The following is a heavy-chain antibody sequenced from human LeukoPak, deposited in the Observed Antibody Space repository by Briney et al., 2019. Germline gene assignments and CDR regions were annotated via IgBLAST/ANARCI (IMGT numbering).Heavy chain of an antibody. CDR1: GGTFSSYT. CDR3: ARGLEDFWSGYYTGWYYYYYYYMDV. CDR2: IIPILGIA. D-gene: IGHD3-3*01. V-gene: IGHV1-69*02. Sequence: GASVKVSCKASGGTFSSYTISWVRQAPGQGLEWMGRIIPILGIANYAQKFQGRVTITADKSTSTAYMELSSLRSEDTAVYYCARGLEDFWSGYYTGWYYYYYYYMDVWGKGTTVTISS. J-gene: IGHJ6*03.